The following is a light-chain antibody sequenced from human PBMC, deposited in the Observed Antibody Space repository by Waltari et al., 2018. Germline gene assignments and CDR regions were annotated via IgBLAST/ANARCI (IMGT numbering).Light chain of an antibody. V-gene: IGLV3-10*01. CDR2: EDT. Sequence: SYELTQQPSVSVSPGQKARITCSGHELPRKYAYWFQQKSGQAPRLAIYEDTKRPPGIPDRFSGSSSGTVAILTISGAQVDDEADYYCYSSDSTGLRVFGGGTTVVVL. J-gene: IGLJ1*01. CDR1: ELPRKY. CDR3: YSSDSTGLRV.